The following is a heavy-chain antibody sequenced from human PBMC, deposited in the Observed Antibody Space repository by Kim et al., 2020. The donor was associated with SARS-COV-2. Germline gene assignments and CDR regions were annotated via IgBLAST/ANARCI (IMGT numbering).Heavy chain of an antibody. V-gene: IGHV4-30-2*04. D-gene: IGHD3-10*01. J-gene: IGHJ4*02. Sequence: PSLQSRLRISVDTAKNQFSLKLSSVTDAATAVYYCARIYGSGSYAFDYWGQGTLVTVSS. CDR3: ARIYGSGSYAFDY.